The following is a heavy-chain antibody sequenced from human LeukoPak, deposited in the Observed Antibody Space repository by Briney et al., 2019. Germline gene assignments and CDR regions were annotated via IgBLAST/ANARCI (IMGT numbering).Heavy chain of an antibody. J-gene: IGHJ4*02. CDR3: AGRHLHYYDSSGYYPFDY. V-gene: IGHV1-69*05. Sequence: SVKVSCKASGGTFSSYAISWVRQAPGQGLEWMGGIIPIFGTANYAQKFQGRVTITTDESTSTAYMELSSLRSEDTAVYYCAGRHLHYYDSSGYYPFDYWGQGALVTVSS. CDR2: IIPIFGTA. D-gene: IGHD3-22*01. CDR1: GGTFSSYA.